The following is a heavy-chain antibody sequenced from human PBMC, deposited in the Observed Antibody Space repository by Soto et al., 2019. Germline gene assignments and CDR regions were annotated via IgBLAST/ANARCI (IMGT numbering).Heavy chain of an antibody. Sequence: SETLSLTCAVYGGSFSGYYWSWIRQPPGKGLEWIGEINHSGSTNYNPSLKSRVTISVDTSKNQFSLKLSSVTAADTAVYYCARGRAAAAGKNYYGMDVWGQGTTVTVSS. CDR3: ARGRAAAAGKNYYGMDV. V-gene: IGHV4-34*01. D-gene: IGHD6-13*01. CDR2: INHSGST. CDR1: GGSFSGYY. J-gene: IGHJ6*02.